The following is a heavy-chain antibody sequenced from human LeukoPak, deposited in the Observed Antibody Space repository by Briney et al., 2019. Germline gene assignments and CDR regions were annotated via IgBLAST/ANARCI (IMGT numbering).Heavy chain of an antibody. CDR1: GGSFGGYY. D-gene: IGHD3-10*01. CDR2: INHSGST. Sequence: PSETLSLTCAVYGGSFGGYYWSWIRQPPGKGLEWIGEINHSGSTNYNPSLKSRVTISVDTSKNQFSLKLSSVTAADTAVYYCASLTYYYGSGSYYLRRYYFDYWGQGTLVTVSS. CDR3: ASLTYYYGSGSYYLRRYYFDY. V-gene: IGHV4-34*01. J-gene: IGHJ4*02.